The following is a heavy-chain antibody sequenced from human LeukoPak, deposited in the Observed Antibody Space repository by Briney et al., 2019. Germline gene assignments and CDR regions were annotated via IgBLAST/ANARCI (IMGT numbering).Heavy chain of an antibody. Sequence: SETLSLTCAVSGGSFSNYYWSWIRQPPGKGLEWIGEINDSGRTNYNPSLMSRVTVSLDTSKNQFSLRLTSVTATDTAVYYCARRWNYGRNYYIDVWGKGATVSVSS. D-gene: IGHD1-7*01. CDR1: GGSFSNYY. J-gene: IGHJ6*03. V-gene: IGHV4-34*01. CDR3: ARRWNYGRNYYIDV. CDR2: INDSGRT.